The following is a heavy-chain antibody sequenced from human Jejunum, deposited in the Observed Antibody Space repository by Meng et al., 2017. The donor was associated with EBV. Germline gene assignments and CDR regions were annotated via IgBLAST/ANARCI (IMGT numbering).Heavy chain of an antibody. J-gene: IGHJ4*02. V-gene: IGHV4-30-2*06. CDR2: IYHTGGT. CDR1: GDSISGGGFS. CDR3: ARARGGHTSGGYFES. D-gene: IGHD2-15*01. Sequence: HPQLQESGSGLVKPSQTLSLTCTVSGDSISGGGFSWNWIRQSPGKGLEWIGFIYHTGGTYSNPSLRRRVTISVDTSKNQFSLNLTSVTAADTAAYYCARARGGHTSGGYFESWGQGTLVTVSS.